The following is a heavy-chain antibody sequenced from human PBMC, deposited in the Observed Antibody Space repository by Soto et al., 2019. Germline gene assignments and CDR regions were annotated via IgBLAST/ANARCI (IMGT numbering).Heavy chain of an antibody. J-gene: IGHJ4*02. CDR3: ASLPQDTAMPHVYFDY. CDR1: GGTFSSYA. Sequence: GASVKVSCKASGGTFSSYAISWVRQAPGQGLEWMGGIIPIFGTANYAQKFQGRVTITADKSTGTAYMELSSLRSEDTAVYYCASLPQDTAMPHVYFDYWGQGTLVTVSS. V-gene: IGHV1-69*06. CDR2: IIPIFGTA. D-gene: IGHD5-18*01.